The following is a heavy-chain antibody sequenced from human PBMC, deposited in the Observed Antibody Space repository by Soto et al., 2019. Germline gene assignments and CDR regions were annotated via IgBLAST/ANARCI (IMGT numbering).Heavy chain of an antibody. CDR2: LLYTWTT. Sequence: PWETRSLTWTGSGGTVSSGDHYWSCIRPPPRRCLDSIAYLLYTWTTYYNPSLNHRVTISVDTSKNIFSLRLSAVTAADTAVYYCARGRGYGFGLDYWGQAIVVT. D-gene: IGHD5-18*01. CDR1: GGTVSSGDHY. CDR3: ARGRGYGFGLDY. J-gene: IGHJ4*02. V-gene: IGHV4-30-4*01.